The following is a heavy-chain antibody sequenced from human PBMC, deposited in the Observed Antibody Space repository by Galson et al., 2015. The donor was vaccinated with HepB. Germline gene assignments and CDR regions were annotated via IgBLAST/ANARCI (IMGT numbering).Heavy chain of an antibody. Sequence: SLRLSCAGSGFIFGDFSISWVRQAPGKGLEWVGIIRTKAYDGTTEYAASMRDRVTISRDDSKSIAYLQMNSLNTEDTAVYYCTRGGYYYDGTGYPSRAFDFWGPGTMVTVSS. CDR1: GFIFGDFS. CDR3: TRGGYYYDGTGYPSRAFDF. J-gene: IGHJ3*01. CDR2: IRTKAYDGTT. V-gene: IGHV3-49*04. D-gene: IGHD3-22*01.